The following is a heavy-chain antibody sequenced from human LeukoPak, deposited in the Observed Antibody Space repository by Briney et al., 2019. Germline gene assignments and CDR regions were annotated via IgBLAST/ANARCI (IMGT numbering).Heavy chain of an antibody. V-gene: IGHV4-4*02. J-gene: IGHJ3*02. D-gene: IGHD3-22*01. CDR1: GGSISSSNW. CDR3: ARAPRGIVDRAFDI. Sequence: SGTLSLTCAVSGGSISSSNWWSWVRQPPGKGLEWIGEIYHSGSTNYNPSLKSRVTISVDKSKNQFSLKLSSATAADTAVYYCARAPRGIVDRAFDIWGQGTMVTVSS. CDR2: IYHSGST.